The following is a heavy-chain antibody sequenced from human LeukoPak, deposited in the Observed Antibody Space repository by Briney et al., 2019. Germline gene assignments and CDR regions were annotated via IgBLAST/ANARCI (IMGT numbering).Heavy chain of an antibody. J-gene: IGHJ4*02. CDR3: TRGASGYGNFDY. CDR1: GFSVGGYW. D-gene: IGHD5-12*01. CDR2: INSDGRSI. Sequence: HPGGSLRLSCAASGFSVGGYWMHGVSQGPGMGLVGVSRINSDGRSIIYADSVKGRFSISRDNAQNTLYLQMNSLRAEDTAVYYCTRGASGYGNFDYWGQGTLVTVSS. V-gene: IGHV3-74*01.